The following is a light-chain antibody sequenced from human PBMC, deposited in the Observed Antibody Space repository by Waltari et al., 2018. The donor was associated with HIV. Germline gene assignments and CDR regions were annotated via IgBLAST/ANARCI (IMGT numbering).Light chain of an antibody. J-gene: IGLJ3*02. CDR1: SSDIGRY. CDR3: SSYTGTIKL. Sequence: QSALTQPPSVSGSPGQSVPISCTGTSSDIGRYVSWYQQHPGQAPRLMVFDVSQRPSGISARFSGSKSGSTASLTISGLQTDDEADYFCSSYTGTIKLFGGGTKLTVL. CDR2: DVS. V-gene: IGLV2-14*03.